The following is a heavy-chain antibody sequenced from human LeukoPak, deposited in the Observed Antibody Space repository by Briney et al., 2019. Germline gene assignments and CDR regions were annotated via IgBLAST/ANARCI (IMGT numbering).Heavy chain of an antibody. Sequence: PSETLSLTCAVYGGSFSSYYWSWIRQPPGKGLEWIGYIYYSGSTNYNPSLKSRVTISVDTSKNQFSLKLSSVTAADTAVYYCARSVEGYCRGGSCYSYSYYMDVWGKGTTVTVSS. J-gene: IGHJ6*03. CDR3: ARSVEGYCRGGSCYSYSYYMDV. CDR2: IYYSGST. CDR1: GGSFSSYY. V-gene: IGHV4-59*01. D-gene: IGHD2-15*01.